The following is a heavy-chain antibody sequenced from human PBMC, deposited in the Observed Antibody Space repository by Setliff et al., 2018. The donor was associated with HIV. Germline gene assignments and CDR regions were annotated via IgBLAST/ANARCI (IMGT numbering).Heavy chain of an antibody. V-gene: IGHV3-7*01. D-gene: IGHD3-16*01. CDR3: ARSFWGFVRNAASDI. J-gene: IGHJ3*02. CDR2: IKQDGSEK. CDR1: GFTFSSYW. Sequence: GESLSLSCAASGFTFSSYWMNWVRQAPGKGPEWVANIKQDGSEKYYVDSVKGRFTISRDNAKNSLYLQMNSLRAEDTAVYYCARSFWGFVRNAASDIWGQGTMVTVSS.